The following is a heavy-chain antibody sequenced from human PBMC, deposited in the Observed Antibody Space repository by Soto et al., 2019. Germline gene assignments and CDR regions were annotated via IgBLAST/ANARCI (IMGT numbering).Heavy chain of an antibody. CDR1: GGSVSDNNW. Sequence: QVRLEESGPGLVKPSGTLSLTCDIYGGSVSDNNWWAWVRQSPGKGLGWIGEIYHSGRPSYNPSLKCPVTMSVAKSNYQFLLRLTFAGDADTAVYYCVRVDPNYIGWGYWHFDLWGRGTLVTVSS. CDR2: IYHSGRP. V-gene: IGHV4-4*02. CDR3: VRVDPNYIGWGYWHFDL. D-gene: IGHD3-10*01. J-gene: IGHJ2*01.